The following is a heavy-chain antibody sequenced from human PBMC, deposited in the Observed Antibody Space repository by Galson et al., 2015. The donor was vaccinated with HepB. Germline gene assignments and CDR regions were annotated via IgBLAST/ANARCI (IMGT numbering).Heavy chain of an antibody. D-gene: IGHD3-10*01. Sequence: SLRLSCAASGFTFRNFWMSWVRQAPGKGLEWVADIKQDGSDKYYVDSVKGRFIISRDSAKNSLYLQMNSLRAEDTAVYYCARGRGEYWGQGTLVTVSS. J-gene: IGHJ4*02. CDR2: IKQDGSDK. CDR3: ARGRGEY. V-gene: IGHV3-7*01. CDR1: GFTFRNFW.